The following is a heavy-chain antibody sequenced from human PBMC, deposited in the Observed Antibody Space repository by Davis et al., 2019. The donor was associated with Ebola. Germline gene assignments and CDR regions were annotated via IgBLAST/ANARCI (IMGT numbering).Heavy chain of an antibody. V-gene: IGHV3-74*01. J-gene: IGHJ6*02. CDR3: ARAGEKRNGMDV. CDR2: INSDGSSI. CDR1: GFTFNTYA. D-gene: IGHD3-16*01. Sequence: HTGGSLRLSCAASGFTFNTYAMDWVRQAPGKGLVWVSRINSDGSSINYADSVKGRFTISRDNAKNTLYLQMNSLRAEDTAVYYCARAGEKRNGMDVWGQGTTVTVSS.